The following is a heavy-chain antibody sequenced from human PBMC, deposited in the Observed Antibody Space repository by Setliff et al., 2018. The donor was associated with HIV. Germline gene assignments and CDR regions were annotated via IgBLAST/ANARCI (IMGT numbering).Heavy chain of an antibody. CDR3: ARQMPIPGIAITPVDY. D-gene: IGHD5-12*01. V-gene: IGHV4-59*08. J-gene: IGHJ4*02. CDR1: GDSIRGYY. Sequence: SETLSLTCTVSGDSIRGYYWSRIRQPPGKGLEWMGYVFYTGFAAYNPSLKSRLTISVDTSKSQFSLTLTSVTAADTAVYYCARQMPIPGIAITPVDYWGQGALVTV. CDR2: VFYTGFA.